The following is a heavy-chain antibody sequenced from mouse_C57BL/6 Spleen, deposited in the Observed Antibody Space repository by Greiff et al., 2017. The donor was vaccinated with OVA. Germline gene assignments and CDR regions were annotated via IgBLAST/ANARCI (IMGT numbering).Heavy chain of an antibody. CDR2: ISSGSSTI. J-gene: IGHJ1*03. Sequence: EVNVVESGGGLVKPGGSLKLSCAASGFTFSDYGMHWVRQAPEKGLEWVAYISSGSSTIYYADTVKGRFTISRDNAKNTLFLQMTSLRSEDTAMYYCARNYGSTPCWYFDVWGTGTTVTVSS. D-gene: IGHD1-1*01. V-gene: IGHV5-17*01. CDR1: GFTFSDYG. CDR3: ARNYGSTPCWYFDV.